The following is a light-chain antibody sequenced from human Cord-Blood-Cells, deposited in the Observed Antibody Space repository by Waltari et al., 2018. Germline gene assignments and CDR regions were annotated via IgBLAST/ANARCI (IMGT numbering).Light chain of an antibody. CDR1: QSIRSY. CDR3: QQSYSTLFP. CDR2: AAS. V-gene: IGKV1-39*01. Sequence: DIHMTQYASSLSASVGDRVSIPCRASQSIRSYLNWYQQKPGKAPKLLLYAASSLQSGVPSRVSGSRSGTDFTLTIRSLQPAAVATYCCQQSYSTLFPSAPGTKVDIK. J-gene: IGKJ3*01.